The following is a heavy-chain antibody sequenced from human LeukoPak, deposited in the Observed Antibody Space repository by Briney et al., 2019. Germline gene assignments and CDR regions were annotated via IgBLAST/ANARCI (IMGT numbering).Heavy chain of an antibody. CDR2: INWNGGST. CDR1: GFTFDDYG. CDR3: ARDRSPHCTNGVCYLDYFDY. Sequence: GGSLRLSCAASGFTFDDYGMSWVRQAPGKGLEWVSGINWNGGSTGYADSVKGRFTISRDNAKNSLYLQMNSLRAEDTALYYCARDRSPHCTNGVCYLDYFDYWGQGTLVTVSS. V-gene: IGHV3-20*04. J-gene: IGHJ4*02. D-gene: IGHD2-8*01.